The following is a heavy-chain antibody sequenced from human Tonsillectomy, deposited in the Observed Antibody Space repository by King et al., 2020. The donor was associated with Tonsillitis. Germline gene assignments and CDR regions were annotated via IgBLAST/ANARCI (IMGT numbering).Heavy chain of an antibody. Sequence: VQLVGSGGGLVQPGGSLRLSCAASGFTFSSYWMSWVRLAPGKGLEWVANIKHVGGEKYYVDSVKGRFTISRDNAKSSLYLQMNSLRAEDTAVYYCARDSNTADNWFDPWGQGTLVTVSS. J-gene: IGHJ5*02. CDR2: IKHVGGEK. CDR3: ARDSNTADNWFDP. V-gene: IGHV3-7*01. CDR1: GFTFSSYW. D-gene: IGHD4-17*01.